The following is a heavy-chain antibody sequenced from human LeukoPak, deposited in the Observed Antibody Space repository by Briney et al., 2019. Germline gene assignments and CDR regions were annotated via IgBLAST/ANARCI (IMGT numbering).Heavy chain of an antibody. Sequence: SETLSLTCAVYGGSFSGYYWSWIRQPPGKGLEWIGEINHSGSTNYNPSLKSRVTISVDTSKNQFSLKLSSVTAADTAVYYCAAQVRVDTAMVTRQRPYYYYYYMDVWGKGTTVTVSS. CDR2: INHSGST. CDR1: GGSFSGYY. D-gene: IGHD5-18*01. V-gene: IGHV4-34*01. CDR3: AAQVRVDTAMVTRQRPYYYYYYMDV. J-gene: IGHJ6*03.